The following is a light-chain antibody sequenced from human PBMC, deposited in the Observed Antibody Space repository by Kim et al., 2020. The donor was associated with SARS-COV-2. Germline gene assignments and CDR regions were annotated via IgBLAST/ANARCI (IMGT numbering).Light chain of an antibody. CDR3: KSYDSSLSGSV. CDR2: GNS. V-gene: IGLV1-40*01. J-gene: IGLJ3*02. CDR1: SSKIGAGYV. Sequence: QKVNKSCTGSSSKIGAGYVVHWYEKSPGTAPKLSIYGNSNRPSGVPDRFAGSEAGTSASLAITGLQAGDEADYYCKSYDSSLSGSVFGGGNQLTVL.